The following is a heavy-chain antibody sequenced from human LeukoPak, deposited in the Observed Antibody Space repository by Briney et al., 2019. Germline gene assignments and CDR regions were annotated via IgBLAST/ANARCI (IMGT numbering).Heavy chain of an antibody. Sequence: GGSPRLSCTVSGFTFSSYWMSWVRQAPGKGLERVANIEHDGSTKFYLDSVKGRFTISRDNSYNTVSLQMNSLRDEDTGVYFCAKGLRTGVGPYMGYHYYMDVWGKGATVTVSS. CDR1: GFTFSSYW. D-gene: IGHD3-16*01. CDR2: IEHDGSTK. J-gene: IGHJ6*03. CDR3: AKGLRTGVGPYMGYHYYMDV. V-gene: IGHV3-7*03.